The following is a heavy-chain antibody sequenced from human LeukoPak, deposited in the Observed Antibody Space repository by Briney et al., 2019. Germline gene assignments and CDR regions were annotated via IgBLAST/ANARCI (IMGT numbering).Heavy chain of an antibody. J-gene: IGHJ4*02. CDR2: IIPIFGTA. D-gene: IGHD2-2*01. Sequence: SVKVSCKASGGTFSSYAISWVRQAPGQGLEWMGRIIPIFGTANYAQKFQGRVTITADESTSTAYMELSSLRSEDTAVYYCARGGARCSSTSCYREFDYWGQGTLVTVSS. CDR3: ARGGARCSSTSCYREFDY. CDR1: GGTFSSYA. V-gene: IGHV1-69*13.